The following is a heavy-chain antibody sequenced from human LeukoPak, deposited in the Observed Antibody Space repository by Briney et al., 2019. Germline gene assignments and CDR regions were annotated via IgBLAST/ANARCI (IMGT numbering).Heavy chain of an antibody. D-gene: IGHD3-3*01. V-gene: IGHV4-34*01. CDR3: ARGSSNYDFWSGYYTGSNWFDP. CDR2: INHSGST. Sequence: SETLSLTCAVYGGSFSGYYWSWISQPPGKGLEWIGEINHSGSTNYNPSLKSRVTISVDTSKNQFSLKLSSVTAADTAVYYCARGSSNYDFWSGYYTGSNWFDPWGQGTLVTVSS. J-gene: IGHJ5*02. CDR1: GGSFSGYY.